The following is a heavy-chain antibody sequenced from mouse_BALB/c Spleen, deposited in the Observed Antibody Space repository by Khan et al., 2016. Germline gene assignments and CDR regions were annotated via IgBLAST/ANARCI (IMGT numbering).Heavy chain of an antibody. Sequence: EVQPQEAGGGLVQPGGSLKLSCAASRFDFSIYWMSWVRQAPGKGLEWIRDINPDSRTINYSPSPKDKFTISRDNAKSTLYLHMSKVRSEDTALYNCARTGYYRYLGYWGQGTL. D-gene: IGHD1-1*01. CDR2: INPDSRTI. CDR3: ARTGYYRYLGY. J-gene: IGHJ3*01. CDR1: RFDFSIYW. V-gene: IGHV4-1*02.